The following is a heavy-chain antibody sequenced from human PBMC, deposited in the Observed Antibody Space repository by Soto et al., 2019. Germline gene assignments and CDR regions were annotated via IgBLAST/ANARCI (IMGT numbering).Heavy chain of an antibody. CDR3: SRRWGHYGRRCYYYALFDP. J-gene: IGHJ5*02. V-gene: IGHV4-39*01. Sequence: SETLSLTCTVSGGSTSSSSYYWGWIRQPPGKGMEWIGSIYYSGSTYYNPSLKSRVTISVDTSKNQFSLKLSSVTAADTAVYYFSRRWGHYGRRCYYYALFDPWGQGTLVTVSS. CDR1: GGSTSSSSYY. CDR2: IYYSGST. D-gene: IGHD3-22*01.